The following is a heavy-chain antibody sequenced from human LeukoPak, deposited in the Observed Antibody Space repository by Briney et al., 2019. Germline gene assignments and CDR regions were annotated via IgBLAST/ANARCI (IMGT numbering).Heavy chain of an antibody. J-gene: IGHJ4*02. CDR1: GFTFSSFW. Sequence: GGSLRLSCAASGFTFSSFWMSWVRQAPGEGLEWVANINQDGSGKYYVDSVKGRFPISRDNAKSSLYLQMNNLRAEDTAVYYCARGFSWTGGYFDYWGQGTLVTVSS. CDR2: INQDGSGK. V-gene: IGHV3-7*01. D-gene: IGHD1-14*01. CDR3: ARGFSWTGGYFDY.